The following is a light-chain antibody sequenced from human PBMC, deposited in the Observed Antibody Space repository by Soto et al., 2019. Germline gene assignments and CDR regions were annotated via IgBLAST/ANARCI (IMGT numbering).Light chain of an antibody. CDR1: QTVSSSY. V-gene: IGKV3-20*01. J-gene: IGKJ4*01. CDR2: SAY. Sequence: EIVLTQSPGTLSLSPGERATLSCRASQTVSSSYLAWYQQKLGQPPRLLIYSAYRRAGGVPDRFSGSGSGTDFALTITRLAPEDFAMYYCQYYGTSLTFGGGTNVEIK. CDR3: QYYGTSLT.